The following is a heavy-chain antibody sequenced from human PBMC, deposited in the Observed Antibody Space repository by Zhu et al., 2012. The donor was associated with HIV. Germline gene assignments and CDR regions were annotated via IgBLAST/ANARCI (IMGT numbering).Heavy chain of an antibody. Sequence: QVQLQESGPGLVKPSETLSLTCTVSGGSISSHYWSWIRQPPGKGLEWIGYIYTSGSTNYNPSLKSRVTISVDTSKNQFSLKLNSVTAADTAVYYCASDGYYDSRGYYYNYYAMDVVGPRDHGHRLL. CDR3: ASDGYYDSRGYYYNYYAMDV. J-gene: IGHJ6*02. V-gene: IGHV4-4*09. CDR2: IYTSGST. D-gene: IGHD3-22*01. CDR1: GGSISSHY.